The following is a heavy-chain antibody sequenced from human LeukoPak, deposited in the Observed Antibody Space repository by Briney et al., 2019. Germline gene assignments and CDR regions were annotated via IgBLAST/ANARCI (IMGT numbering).Heavy chain of an antibody. D-gene: IGHD6-19*01. CDR1: GFTFNTYG. V-gene: IGHV3-30*02. CDR2: IRYDGRNK. CDR3: AKDQGSSSGWYSRDGFAL. J-gene: IGHJ3*01. Sequence: GGSLRLSCAASGFTFNTYGMLWVRQAPGKGLEWVAFIRYDGRNKYYADSVKGRFTISRDNSKNTLYLQMNSLRAEDTALYYCAKDQGSSSGWYSRDGFALWGRGTMVTVSS.